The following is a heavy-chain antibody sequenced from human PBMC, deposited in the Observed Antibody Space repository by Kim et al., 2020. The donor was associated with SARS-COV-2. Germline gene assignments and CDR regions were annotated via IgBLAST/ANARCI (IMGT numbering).Heavy chain of an antibody. Sequence: YADAVKGRFTISRDNSKNTRYLQMNSLRAEDTAVYYCARTLVLSGYYGMDVWGQGTTVTVSS. D-gene: IGHD3-10*01. CDR3: ARTLVLSGYYGMDV. V-gene: IGHV3-33*01. J-gene: IGHJ6*02.